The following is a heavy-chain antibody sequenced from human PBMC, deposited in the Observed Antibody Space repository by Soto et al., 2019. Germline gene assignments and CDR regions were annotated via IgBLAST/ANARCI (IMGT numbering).Heavy chain of an antibody. CDR2: ISGSGGST. D-gene: IGHD1-26*01. J-gene: IGHJ6*02. CDR3: AKSVYRGDPYYYYYGMDV. V-gene: IGHV3-23*01. CDR1: GFTFSSYA. Sequence: EVQLLESGGGLVQPGGSLRLSCAASGFTFSSYAMSWVRQAPGKGLEWVSAISGSGGSTYYADSVKGRFTISRDNSKTTLYLQMNSLRAEDTAVYYCAKSVYRGDPYYYYYGMDVWGQGTTVTVSS.